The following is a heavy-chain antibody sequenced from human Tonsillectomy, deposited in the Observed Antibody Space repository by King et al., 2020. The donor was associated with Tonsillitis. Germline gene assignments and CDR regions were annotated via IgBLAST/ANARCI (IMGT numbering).Heavy chain of an antibody. J-gene: IGHJ6*03. CDR2: INSDSTYI. CDR1: GFTFSSYS. CDR3: ARGVVAAAPGTAYYFLDV. Sequence: EVQLVESGGGLVKPGGSLRLSCAASGFTFSSYSMNWVRQAPGKGLEWVSSINSDSTYIYYTDSVKGRFTISRDNAKDSLYLQMNSLRAEDTAVYYCARGVVAAAPGTAYYFLDVWGRGTTVTVSS. D-gene: IGHD6-13*01. V-gene: IGHV3-21*01.